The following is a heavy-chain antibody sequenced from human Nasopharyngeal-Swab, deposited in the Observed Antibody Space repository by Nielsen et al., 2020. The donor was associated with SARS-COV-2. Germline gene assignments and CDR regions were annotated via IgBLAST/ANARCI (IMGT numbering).Heavy chain of an antibody. J-gene: IGHJ4*02. V-gene: IGHV3-33*01. CDR3: ARDGDRWNYLDY. CDR1: GFTFSSYG. Sequence: GESLKISCAASGFTFSSYGMHWVRQAPGKGLEWVSVIWYDGSNKYYADSVKGRFTISRDNSKNTLYLQMNSLRAEDTAVYYCARDGDRWNYLDYWGQGTLVTVSS. D-gene: IGHD4-23*01. CDR2: IWYDGSNK.